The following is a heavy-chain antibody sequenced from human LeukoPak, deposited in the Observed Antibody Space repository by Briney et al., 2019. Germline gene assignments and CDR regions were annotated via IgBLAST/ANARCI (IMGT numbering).Heavy chain of an antibody. J-gene: IGHJ4*02. V-gene: IGHV3-7*01. CDR3: AKSRGYVDY. D-gene: IGHD2-15*01. CDR1: GFTFSSYW. Sequence: GGSLRLSCAASGFTFSSYWTSWVRQAPGKGLEWVANIKQDGSEKYYVDSVKGRFTISRDNAKNSLYLQMNSLRAEDTAVYYCAKSRGYVDYWGQGTLVTVSS. CDR2: IKQDGSEK.